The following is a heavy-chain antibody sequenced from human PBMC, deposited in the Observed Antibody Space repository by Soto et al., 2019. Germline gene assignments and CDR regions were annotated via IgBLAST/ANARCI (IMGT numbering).Heavy chain of an antibody. V-gene: IGHV1-69*13. CDR1: GGTFSSYA. Sequence: ASVKVSCKASGGTFSSYAISWVRQAPGQGLEWMVGIIPIFGTANNAQKFHGRVTITADESTSTAYMELSSLRSEDTAVFYCERDSSGYSDSDDAFDVWGQGTMVTVS. D-gene: IGHD3-22*01. J-gene: IGHJ3*01. CDR2: IIPIFGTA. CDR3: ERDSSGYSDSDDAFDV.